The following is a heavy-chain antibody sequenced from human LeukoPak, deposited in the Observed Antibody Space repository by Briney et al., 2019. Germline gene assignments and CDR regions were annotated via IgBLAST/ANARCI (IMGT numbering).Heavy chain of an antibody. J-gene: IGHJ5*02. Sequence: GASVKVSCKASGYTFTSYDINWVRQATGQGLEWMGWMNPNSGNTGYAQKFQGRVTITRNTSISTAYMELSSLRSEDTAVYYCARKPCSSTSCYPHWFDPWGQGTLVTVSS. CDR1: GYTFTSYD. D-gene: IGHD2-2*01. CDR3: ARKPCSSTSCYPHWFDP. V-gene: IGHV1-8*03. CDR2: MNPNSGNT.